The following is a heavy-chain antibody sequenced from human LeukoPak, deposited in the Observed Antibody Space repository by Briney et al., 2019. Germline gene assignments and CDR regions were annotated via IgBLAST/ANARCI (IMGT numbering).Heavy chain of an antibody. CDR3: ARGFCTSGRCSKYDY. V-gene: IGHV3-7*01. J-gene: IGHJ4*02. CDR2: IKQDGSQR. Sequence: GGFLRLSCAASRFTFSNYWMSWVRQAPGKGLEWVAKIKQDGSQRYYVDSVTGRFTISRDNAKNSLYLQMNSLRADDTAVYYCARGFCTSGRCSKYDYWGQGTLVTVSS. D-gene: IGHD2-15*01. CDR1: RFTFSNYW.